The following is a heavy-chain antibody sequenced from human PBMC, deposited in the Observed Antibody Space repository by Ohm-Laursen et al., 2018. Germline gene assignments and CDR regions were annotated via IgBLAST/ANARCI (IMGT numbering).Heavy chain of an antibody. V-gene: IGHV3-13*01. D-gene: IGHD4/OR15-4a*01. CDR1: GFTFSTYD. CDR3: AKDIRTMAGRDV. CDR2: IGPVENT. Sequence: SLRLSCAASGFTFSTYDMHWVRQATGKGLEWVSTIGPVENTYYAGSVEGRFTISRDNSMNTLYLQMNSLRPEDTAVYYCAKDIRTMAGRDVWGQGTTVTVSS. J-gene: IGHJ6*02.